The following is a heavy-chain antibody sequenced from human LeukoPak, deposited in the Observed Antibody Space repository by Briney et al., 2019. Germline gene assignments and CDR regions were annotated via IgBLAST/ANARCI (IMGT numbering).Heavy chain of an antibody. D-gene: IGHD3-22*01. V-gene: IGHV4-59*01. J-gene: IGHJ2*01. CDR1: GGSISSYY. CDR3: ARAPSGYYYGNFDL. CDR2: IYYSGST. Sequence: SETLSLTCTVSGGSISSYYWSWLRPPPGKGLEWIGYIYYSGSTNYNPSLKSRVTISVDTSKNQFSLKLSSVTAADTAVYYCARAPSGYYYGNFDLWGRGTLVTVSS.